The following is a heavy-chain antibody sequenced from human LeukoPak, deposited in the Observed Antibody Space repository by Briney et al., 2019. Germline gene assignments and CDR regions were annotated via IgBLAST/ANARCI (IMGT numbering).Heavy chain of an antibody. Sequence: GASVKVSCKASGYTFTSYYMHWVRQAPGQGLEWMGIINPSGGSTSYAQKFQGRVTMTRDMSTSTVYMELSSLRSEDTAVYYCARDGDGYNYYYYYYMDVWGKGTTVTVSS. D-gene: IGHD5-24*01. J-gene: IGHJ6*03. CDR1: GYTFTSYY. V-gene: IGHV1-46*01. CDR2: INPSGGST. CDR3: ARDGDGYNYYYYYYMDV.